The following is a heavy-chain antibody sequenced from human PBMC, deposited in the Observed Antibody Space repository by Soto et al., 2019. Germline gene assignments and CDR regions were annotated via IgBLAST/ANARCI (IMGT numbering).Heavy chain of an antibody. J-gene: IGHJ4*02. CDR3: TKSRSAMIYYFDF. CDR2: ISDTGVKT. Sequence: GGSLRLSCAASGFTFSHYAMNWVRQAPGKGLEWVSGISDTGVKTFSADSVKGWFTMSRDISKDTVYLEMNSLRAEDTAVYYCTKSRSAMIYYFDFWGLGAQVTVSS. CDR1: GFTFSHYA. V-gene: IGHV3-23*01. D-gene: IGHD3-22*01.